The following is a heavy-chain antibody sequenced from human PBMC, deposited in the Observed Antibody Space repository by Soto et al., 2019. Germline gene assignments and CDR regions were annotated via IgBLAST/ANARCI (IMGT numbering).Heavy chain of an antibody. Sequence: GGSLRLSCAASGFTFSSYWMSWVRQAPGKGLEWVANIKQDGSEKYYVDSVKGRFTISRDNAKNSPYLQMNSLRAEDTAVYYCARQTGRDGYNYYYYYYGTDVWGQGTTVTVSS. CDR1: GFTFSSYW. CDR2: IKQDGSEK. D-gene: IGHD5-12*01. J-gene: IGHJ6*02. CDR3: ARQTGRDGYNYYYYYYGTDV. V-gene: IGHV3-7*01.